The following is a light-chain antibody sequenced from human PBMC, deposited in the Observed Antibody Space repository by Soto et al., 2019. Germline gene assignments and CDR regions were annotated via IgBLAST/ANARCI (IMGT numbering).Light chain of an antibody. CDR3: QSYDSGLSGSRV. CDR1: SSNIGAGYD. CDR2: GND. Sequence: QSVLTQPPSVSGAPGQRVTISCTGSSSNIGAGYDVHWYQHLPGTAPKLLIYGNDNRPSGVPDRFSGSKFGTSAYLAITGLQAEDEADYYCQSYDSGLSGSRVFGGGTKLTVL. V-gene: IGLV1-40*01. J-gene: IGLJ3*02.